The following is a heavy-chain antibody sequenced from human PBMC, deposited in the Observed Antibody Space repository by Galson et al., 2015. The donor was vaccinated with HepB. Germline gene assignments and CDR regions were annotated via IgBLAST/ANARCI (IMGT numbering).Heavy chain of an antibody. CDR1: GASVTVYY. V-gene: IGHV4-59*08. CDR3: ARHGFGSEDNV. D-gene: IGHD3-10*01. CDR2: IYYDGNT. J-gene: IGHJ4*02. Sequence: SETLSLTCTVSGASVTVYYWSWIRQPPGKGLQWIGYIYYDGNTNYNPSLKSRVTMSVDTSKNQFSLNLRSVTATDTAVYYCARHGFGSEDNVWGQGTLVAVAS.